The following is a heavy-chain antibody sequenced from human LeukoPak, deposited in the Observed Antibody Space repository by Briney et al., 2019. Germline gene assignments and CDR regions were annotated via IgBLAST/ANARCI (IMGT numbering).Heavy chain of an antibody. V-gene: IGHV1-69*06. D-gene: IGHD3-22*01. CDR3: ARDRFAHWAHYYDSSGYAFDI. CDR1: GGTFSSYA. Sequence: ASVKVSCKASGGTFSSYAISWVRQAPGQGLEWMGGIIPIFGTANYAQKFQGRVTITADKSTSTAYMELSSLRSEDTAVYYCARDRFAHWAHYYDSSGYAFDIWGQGTMVTVSS. J-gene: IGHJ3*02. CDR2: IIPIFGTA.